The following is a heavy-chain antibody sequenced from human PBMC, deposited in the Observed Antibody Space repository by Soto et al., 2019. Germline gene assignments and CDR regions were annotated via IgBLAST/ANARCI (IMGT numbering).Heavy chain of an antibody. CDR2: ISYDGSNK. D-gene: IGHD2-2*02. Sequence: GSLRLSCAASGFTFSSYGMHWVRQAPGKGLEWVAVISYDGSNKYYADSVKGRFTISRDNSKNTLYLQMNSLRAEDTAVYYCAKDKMPWLLYSTYYFDYWGQGTLVTVSS. CDR1: GFTFSSYG. J-gene: IGHJ4*02. CDR3: AKDKMPWLLYSTYYFDY. V-gene: IGHV3-30*18.